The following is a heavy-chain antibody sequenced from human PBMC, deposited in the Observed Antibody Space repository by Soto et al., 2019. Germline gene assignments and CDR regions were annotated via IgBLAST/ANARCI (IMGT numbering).Heavy chain of an antibody. V-gene: IGHV3-30-3*01. J-gene: IGHJ6*02. CDR3: ATTRVEPCSSSICFSGIFDGMDV. D-gene: IGHD2-2*01. CDR1: GFTISNYG. Sequence: QVQLVESGGGVVQPGRSLRLSCAASGFTISNYGMHWVRQAPGKGLEWVAVISYDGTITYYADSVKGRFTISRDNSKNTLYLQMNSLRTEDTAVYYCATTRVEPCSSSICFSGIFDGMDVWGQGTTVTVSS. CDR2: ISYDGTIT.